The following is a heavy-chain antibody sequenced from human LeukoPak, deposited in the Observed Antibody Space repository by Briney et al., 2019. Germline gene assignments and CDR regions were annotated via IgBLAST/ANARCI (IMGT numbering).Heavy chain of an antibody. Sequence: ASVTVSCKASGGTFSSYAISWVRQAPGQGLEWMGGIIPIFGTANYAQKFQGRVTITADESTSTAYMELSSLRSEDTAVYYCARDRYNWNDGWFDPWGQGTLVTVSS. J-gene: IGHJ5*02. CDR1: GGTFSSYA. CDR3: ARDRYNWNDGWFDP. V-gene: IGHV1-69*13. CDR2: IIPIFGTA. D-gene: IGHD1-1*01.